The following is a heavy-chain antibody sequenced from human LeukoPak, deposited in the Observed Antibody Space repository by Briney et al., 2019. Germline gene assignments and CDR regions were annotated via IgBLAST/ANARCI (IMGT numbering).Heavy chain of an antibody. CDR1: GHSISSGYY. V-gene: IGHV4-38-2*01. Sequence: SETLSLTCAVSGHSISSGYYWDWIRQPPGKGLEWIGNIYHSGSTYYNPSLKSRVTISVDTSKNQFSLKLSSVTAADTAVYYCARHGFWSGYNYVLDYWGQGTLVTVSS. J-gene: IGHJ4*02. CDR2: IYHSGST. CDR3: ARHGFWSGYNYVLDY. D-gene: IGHD3-3*01.